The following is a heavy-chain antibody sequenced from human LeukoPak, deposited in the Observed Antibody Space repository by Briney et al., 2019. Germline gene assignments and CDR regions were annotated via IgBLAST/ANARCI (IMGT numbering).Heavy chain of an antibody. J-gene: IGHJ4*02. CDR2: ISAYNGNT. CDR1: GYTFTNFG. CDR3: ARNRDYGXYNTQXLFVY. Sequence: ASVKVSCKASGYTFTNFGISWVRQAPGQGLEWMGWISAYNGNTNYAQRLQGGVTMTTDTSTSTAYMELRSLRSDDTAVYYCARNRDYGXYNTQXLFVYXXXGTLVTVSS. D-gene: IGHD4-17*01. V-gene: IGHV1-18*01.